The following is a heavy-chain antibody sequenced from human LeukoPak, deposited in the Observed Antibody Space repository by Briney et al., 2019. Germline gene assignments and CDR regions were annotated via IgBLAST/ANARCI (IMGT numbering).Heavy chain of an antibody. V-gene: IGHV4-4*07. D-gene: IGHD3-10*01. CDR1: GGSISSYY. J-gene: IGHJ5*02. CDR3: ARDRITMVRGAFDWFDP. CDR2: IYTSGST. Sequence: SETLSLTCTVSGGSISSYYWSWIRQPAGKGLEWIGRIYTSGSTNYNPSLKSRVTMSVDTSRNQFSLKLSSVTAADTAVYYCARDRITMVRGAFDWFDPWGQGTLVTVSS.